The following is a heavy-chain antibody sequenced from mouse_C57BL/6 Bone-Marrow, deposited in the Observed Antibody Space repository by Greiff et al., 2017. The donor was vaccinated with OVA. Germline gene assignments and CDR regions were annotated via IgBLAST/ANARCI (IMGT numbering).Heavy chain of an antibody. CDR3: ARGGLYGYDGFAY. Sequence: EVKLQESGPGLVKPSQSLSLTCSVTGYSITSGYYWNWIRQFPGNKLEWMGYISYDGSNNYNQSLKNRISITRDTSKNQFFLKLNSVTTEDTATYDSARGGLYGYDGFAYWGQGTLVTVSA. J-gene: IGHJ3*01. V-gene: IGHV3-6*01. CDR1: GYSITSGYY. CDR2: ISYDGSN. D-gene: IGHD2-2*01.